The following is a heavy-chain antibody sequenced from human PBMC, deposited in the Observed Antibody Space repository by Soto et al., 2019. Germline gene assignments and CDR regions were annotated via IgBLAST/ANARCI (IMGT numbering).Heavy chain of an antibody. CDR1: GDSVSSNSAA. CDR3: EDGIGYMAS. CDR2: TYYRSRWYN. J-gene: IGHJ1*01. D-gene: IGHD3-3*01. Sequence: SQTLSLTCAISGDSVSSNSAAWSWLRQSPSRGLEWLGRTYYRSRWYNDYALSVKSRITINPDTSKNQFSLQLKSVTPEDTAVDYFEDGIGYMASWAQGTLFTVPS. V-gene: IGHV6-1*01.